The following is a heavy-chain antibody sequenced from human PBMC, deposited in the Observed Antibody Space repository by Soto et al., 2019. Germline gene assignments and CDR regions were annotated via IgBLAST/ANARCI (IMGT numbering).Heavy chain of an antibody. CDR3: ASHHSSGWLYFDS. J-gene: IGHJ4*01. Sequence: QLQLLESGGDLVKPGGSLRLSCAASGFTVSGNDLSWIRQAPGKGLEWVSSIGSSGRAIYYADAVKGRFTISRDNTKDSLYLHMSSLRAEDSAVDYGASHHSSGWLYFDSWGHGTAVTVSS. CDR1: GFTVSGND. CDR2: IGSSGRAI. V-gene: IGHV3-11*01. D-gene: IGHD6-19*01.